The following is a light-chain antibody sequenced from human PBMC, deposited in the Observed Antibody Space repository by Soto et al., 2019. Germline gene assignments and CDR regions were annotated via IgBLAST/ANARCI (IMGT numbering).Light chain of an antibody. V-gene: IGKV3-11*01. CDR3: QQRSNWIWT. Sequence: EIVLTQSPATLSLSPGERATLSCRASQSVSSYLAWYQQKPGQVPRLLIYDASNRATGFPARFSGSGSGTDFSFTFSSLEPEDFAVYYCQQRSNWIWTFGQGTKV. J-gene: IGKJ1*01. CDR1: QSVSSY. CDR2: DAS.